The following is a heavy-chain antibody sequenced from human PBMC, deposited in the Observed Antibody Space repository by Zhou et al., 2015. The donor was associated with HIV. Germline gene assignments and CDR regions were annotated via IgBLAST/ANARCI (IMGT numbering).Heavy chain of an antibody. CDR3: ASDWAYGMNV. CDR1: GFTFSSYG. V-gene: IGHV3-30*03. J-gene: IGHJ6*02. Sequence: QVQLVESGGGVVQPGRSLRLSCAASGFTFSSYGMHWVRQAPGKGLEWVAVISYDGSNKYYADSVKGRFTISRDNAKNTLYLEMNSLKGEDTAVYFCASDWAYGMNVWGQGTTVTVAS. CDR2: ISYDGSNK. D-gene: IGHD3-16*01.